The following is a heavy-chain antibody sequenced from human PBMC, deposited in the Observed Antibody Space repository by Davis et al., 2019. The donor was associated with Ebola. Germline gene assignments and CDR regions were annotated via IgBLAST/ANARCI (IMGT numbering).Heavy chain of an antibody. CDR3: ARGYGDATFDY. J-gene: IGHJ4*02. V-gene: IGHV3-23*01. D-gene: IGHD4-17*01. CDR1: GFTFSSYA. CDR2: ISGSGGST. Sequence: GESLKISCAASGFTFSSYAMSWVRQAPGKGLEWVSAISGSGGSTYYADSVKGRFTISRDNSKNTLYLQMNSLRAEDTAVYYCARGYGDATFDYWGQGTLVTVSS.